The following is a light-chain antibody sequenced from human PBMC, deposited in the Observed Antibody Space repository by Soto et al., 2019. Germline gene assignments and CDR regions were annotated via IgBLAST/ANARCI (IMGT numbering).Light chain of an antibody. CDR1: QGISSY. CDR2: AAS. CDR3: QQYYSYPVT. V-gene: IGKV1-8*01. J-gene: IGKJ2*01. Sequence: AIRMTQSPSSFSASTGDRVTITCRASQGISSYLAWYQQKPGKAPKLLIYAASTLQSWVPSRFSGSGSGTDFTLTISCLQSQDFATYYCQQYYSYPVTFGQGTKLEIK.